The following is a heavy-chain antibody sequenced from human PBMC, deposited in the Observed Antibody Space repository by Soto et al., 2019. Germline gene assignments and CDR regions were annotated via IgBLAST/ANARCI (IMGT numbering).Heavy chain of an antibody. CDR1: GFTFSSYG. J-gene: IGHJ6*02. CDR2: IWYDGSNK. Sequence: QVQLVESGGGVVQPGRSLRLSCAASGFTFSSYGMHWVRQAPGKGLEWVAVIWYDGSNKYYADSVKGRFTISRDNSKNALCLQMNSLRAEDTAVYYWAREAYSSSRYPYYGMDVWGQGTTVTVSS. V-gene: IGHV3-33*01. D-gene: IGHD6-13*01. CDR3: AREAYSSSRYPYYGMDV.